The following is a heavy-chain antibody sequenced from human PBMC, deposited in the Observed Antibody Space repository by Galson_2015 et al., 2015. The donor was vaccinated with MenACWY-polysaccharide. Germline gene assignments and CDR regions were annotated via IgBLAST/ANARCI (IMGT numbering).Heavy chain of an antibody. J-gene: IGHJ6*02. Sequence: SLRLSCAASKFTFSSYWINWVRQAPGKGLEWVANIKQDGSEKYYVDSVRGRLTISRDNAKTSLYLQMSSLRAECTAVYYCAREKNGVYSSSSSCTYGMDVWGQGTTVTVAS. CDR1: KFTFSSYW. CDR2: IKQDGSEK. CDR3: AREKNGVYSSSSSCTYGMDV. D-gene: IGHD6-6*01. V-gene: IGHV3-7*03.